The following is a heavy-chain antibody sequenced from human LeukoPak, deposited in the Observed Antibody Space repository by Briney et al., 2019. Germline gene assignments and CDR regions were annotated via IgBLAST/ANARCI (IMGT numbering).Heavy chain of an antibody. CDR3: ATETNGRHYDY. D-gene: IGHD1-14*01. V-gene: IGHV3-21*06. CDR1: GLTFSTSG. CDR2: IGPTGSDR. J-gene: IGHJ4*02. Sequence: PGGSLRLSCTASGLTFSTSGFNWVRQAPGRGVVGVASIGPTGSDRYHADSIKSRFTISRDNANNFLYLQMNSLRAEDTAVYYCATETNGRHYDYWGQGTLLTVSS.